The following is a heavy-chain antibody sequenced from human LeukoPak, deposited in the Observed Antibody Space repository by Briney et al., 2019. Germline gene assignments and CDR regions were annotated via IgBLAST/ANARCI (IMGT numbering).Heavy chain of an antibody. J-gene: IGHJ3*02. CDR2: ISAYNGNT. Sequence: ASVKVSCKASGYTFTSYGISWVRQAPGQGLEWMGWISAYNGNTNYAQKLQGRVTMTTDTSTSTAYMELSRLRSDDTAVYYCARGGGTIFGVALGDAFDIWGQGTMVTVSS. D-gene: IGHD3-3*01. V-gene: IGHV1-18*01. CDR3: ARGGGTIFGVALGDAFDI. CDR1: GYTFTSYG.